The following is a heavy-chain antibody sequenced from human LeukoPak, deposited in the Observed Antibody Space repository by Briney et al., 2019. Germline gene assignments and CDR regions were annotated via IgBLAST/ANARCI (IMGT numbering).Heavy chain of an antibody. Sequence: ASETLSLTCTVSGVSITTYYWSWIRQPPGKGLEWIGSIYHSGSTYYNPSLKSRVTISVDTSKNQFSLKLSSVTAADTAVYYCAKTSTVAVTYNWFDPWGQGTLVTVSS. CDR3: AKTSTVAVTYNWFDP. D-gene: IGHD6-19*01. CDR2: IYHSGST. CDR1: GVSITTYY. J-gene: IGHJ5*02. V-gene: IGHV4-38-2*02.